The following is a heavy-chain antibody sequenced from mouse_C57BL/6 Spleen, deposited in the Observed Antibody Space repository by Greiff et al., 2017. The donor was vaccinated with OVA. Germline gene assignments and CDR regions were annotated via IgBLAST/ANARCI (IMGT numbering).Heavy chain of an antibody. D-gene: IGHD1-1*01. V-gene: IGHV1-53*01. Sequence: QVQLKQPGTELVKPGASVKLSCKASGYTFTSYWMHWVKQRPGQGLEWIGNINPSNGGTNYNEKFKSKATLTVDKSSSTAYMQLSSLTSEDSAVYYCAVITTVVARVYFDYWGQGTTLTVSS. J-gene: IGHJ2*01. CDR1: GYTFTSYW. CDR2: INPSNGGT. CDR3: AVITTVVARVYFDY.